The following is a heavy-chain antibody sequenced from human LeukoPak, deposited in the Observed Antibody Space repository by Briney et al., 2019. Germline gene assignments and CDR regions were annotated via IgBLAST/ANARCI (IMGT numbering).Heavy chain of an antibody. V-gene: IGHV4-39*01. D-gene: IGHD2-2*01. CDR2: IYYSGST. CDR3: ARGQYQLLPPYYYMDV. CDR1: GGSISSSSYY. J-gene: IGHJ6*03. Sequence: SETLSLTCTVSGGSISSSSYYWGWIRQPPGKGLEWIGSIYYSGSTYYNPSLKSRATISVDTSKNQFSLKLSSVTAADTAVYYCARGQYQLLPPYYYMDVWGKGTTVTVSS.